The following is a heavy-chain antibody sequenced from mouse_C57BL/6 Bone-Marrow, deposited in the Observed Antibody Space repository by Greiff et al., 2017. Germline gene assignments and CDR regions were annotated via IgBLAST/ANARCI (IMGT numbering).Heavy chain of an antibody. D-gene: IGHD1-1*01. CDR2: IDPENGDT. V-gene: IGHV14-4*01. CDR1: GFNIKDDY. CDR3: TTLLHGSSSEGFAY. Sequence: VQLKQSGAELVRPGASVKLSCTASGFNIKDDYMHWVKQRPEQGLEWIGWIDPENGDTEYASKFQGKATITADTSSNTAYLQRSSLTSEDTAVYYCTTLLHGSSSEGFAYWGQGTLVTVSA. J-gene: IGHJ3*01.